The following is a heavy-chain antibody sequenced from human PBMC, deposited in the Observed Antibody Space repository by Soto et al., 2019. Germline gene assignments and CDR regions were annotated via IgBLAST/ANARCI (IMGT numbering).Heavy chain of an antibody. V-gene: IGHV3-74*01. J-gene: IGHJ6*02. Sequence: EVQLVESGGGLVQPGGSLRLSCVASGFTFSSDWMHWVRQAPGKGLVWVSRINSDGSSRSSGDSVKGRFTISRDNAKNTLYLQMNSRRAEDTAVYYCARGVAGAGGSYGMDVWGQGTTVTVSS. D-gene: IGHD6-13*01. CDR1: GFTFSSDW. CDR2: INSDGSSR. CDR3: ARGVAGAGGSYGMDV.